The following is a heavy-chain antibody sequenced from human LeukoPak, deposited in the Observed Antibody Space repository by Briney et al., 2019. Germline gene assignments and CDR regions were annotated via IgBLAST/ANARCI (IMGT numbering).Heavy chain of an antibody. D-gene: IGHD5-24*01. J-gene: IGHJ4*02. CDR3: ARQGDGYEVDY. Sequence: SETLSLTCTVSGGSISSSSYYWGWIRQPPGKGLEWIGSIYYSGSTYYNPSLKSRVTISVDTSKNQSSLKLSSVTAADTAVYYCARQGDGYEVDYWGQGTLVTVSS. CDR1: GGSISSSSYY. CDR2: IYYSGST. V-gene: IGHV4-39*01.